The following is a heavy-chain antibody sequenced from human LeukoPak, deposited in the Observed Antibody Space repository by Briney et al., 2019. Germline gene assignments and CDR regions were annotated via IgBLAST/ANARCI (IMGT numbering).Heavy chain of an antibody. V-gene: IGHV4-59*01. CDR2: IYYSGST. Sequence: SETLSLTCTVSGGSISSYYWSWIRQPPGKGLEWIGYIYYSGSTNYNPSLKSRVTMSVDTSENQLSLKLSSVTAADTAVYYRARERTMVRGMSWFDPWGQGTLVTVSS. CDR3: ARERTMVRGMSWFDP. CDR1: GGSISSYY. J-gene: IGHJ5*02. D-gene: IGHD3-10*01.